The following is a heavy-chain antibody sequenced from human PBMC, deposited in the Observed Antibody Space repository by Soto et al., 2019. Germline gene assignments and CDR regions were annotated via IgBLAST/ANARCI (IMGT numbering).Heavy chain of an antibody. CDR1: GFSLSTSGVG. D-gene: IGHD2-2*01. CDR2: IYWDDDK. J-gene: IGHJ4*02. CDR3: AHKGYCSSTSCRYFDY. Sequence: QITLKESGPTLVKPTQTLTLTCTFSGFSLSTSGVGVGWIRQPPGKALEWLALIYWDDDKRYSPSLKSRLTIPKDTFKNQGVLTMTNMDPVDTATYYCAHKGYCSSTSCRYFDYWGQGTLVTVSS. V-gene: IGHV2-5*02.